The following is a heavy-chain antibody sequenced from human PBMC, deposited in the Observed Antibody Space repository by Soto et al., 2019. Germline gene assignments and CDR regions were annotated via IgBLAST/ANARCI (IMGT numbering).Heavy chain of an antibody. Sequence: SETLSLTCAVYGGSFSGYYWSWIRQPPGKGLEWIGEINHSGSTNYNPSLKSRVTISVDTSKNQFSLKLSSVTAADTAVYYCARGPDHYDSSGYGPYYYGMDVWGQGTTVTVSS. CDR3: ARGPDHYDSSGYGPYYYGMDV. CDR2: INHSGST. V-gene: IGHV4-34*01. J-gene: IGHJ6*02. D-gene: IGHD3-22*01. CDR1: GGSFSGYY.